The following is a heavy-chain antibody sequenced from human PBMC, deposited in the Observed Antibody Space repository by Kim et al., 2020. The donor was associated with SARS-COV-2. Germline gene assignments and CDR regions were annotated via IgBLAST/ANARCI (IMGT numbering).Heavy chain of an antibody. D-gene: IGHD1-1*01. CDR2: ISFDGNRQ. V-gene: IGHV3-30*18. CDR3: ANAHNQYYGVVV. CDR1: GFSFSTYN. Sequence: GGSLRLSCVSSGFSFSTYNMHWVRQAPGKGLEWVSLISFDGNRQYYADSVRDRFTISKDNTINMLYLQMSSLRTEDTGVYYCANAHNQYYGVVVWGQGTVVTVSS. J-gene: IGHJ6*02.